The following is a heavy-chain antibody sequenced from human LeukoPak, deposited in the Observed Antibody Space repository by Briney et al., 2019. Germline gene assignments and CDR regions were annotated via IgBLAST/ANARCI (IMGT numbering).Heavy chain of an antibody. CDR2: ISAYNGNT. CDR1: GYTFTSYG. J-gene: IGHJ4*02. V-gene: IGHV1-18*01. D-gene: IGHD3-3*01. CDR3: ARDSLLRGYDFWSGYYTLMFDY. Sequence: ASVKVSCKASGYTFTSYGISWVRQAPGQGLGGRGWISAYNGNTNYAQKLQGRVTMTTDTSTSTAYMELRSLRSDDTAVYYCARDSLLRGYDFWSGYYTLMFDYWGQGTLVTVSS.